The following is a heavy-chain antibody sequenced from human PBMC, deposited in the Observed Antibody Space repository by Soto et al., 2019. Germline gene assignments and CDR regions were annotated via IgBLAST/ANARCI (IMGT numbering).Heavy chain of an antibody. J-gene: IGHJ6*02. D-gene: IGHD7-27*01. Sequence: QVQLVESGGGVVQPGRSLRLSCAASGFTFSSYGMHWVRQAPGKGLEWVAVIWYDGSNKYYADSVKGRFTISRDNSKNTLYPQMNSLGAEDTAVYYCARDLGGMDVWGQGTTVTVSS. CDR3: ARDLGGMDV. V-gene: IGHV3-33*01. CDR1: GFTFSSYG. CDR2: IWYDGSNK.